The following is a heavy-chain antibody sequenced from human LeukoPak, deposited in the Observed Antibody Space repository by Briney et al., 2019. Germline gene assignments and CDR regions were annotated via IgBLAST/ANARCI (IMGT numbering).Heavy chain of an antibody. D-gene: IGHD2-21*02. CDR1: GYSFTSYW. CDR3: AKERTSQLPDYYFDY. J-gene: IGHJ4*02. V-gene: IGHV3-23*01. CDR2: ISASGGST. Sequence: GESLKISCKGSGYSFTSYWIGWVRQAPVKGLEWVSAISASGGSTYYADSVRGRFTISRDNSKNTLYLQMNSLRAEDTAVYYCAKERTSQLPDYYFDYWGQGTLVTISS.